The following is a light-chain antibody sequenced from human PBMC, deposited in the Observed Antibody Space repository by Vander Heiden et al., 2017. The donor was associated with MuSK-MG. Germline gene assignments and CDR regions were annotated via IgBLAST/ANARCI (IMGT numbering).Light chain of an antibody. CDR2: DVT. Sequence: QSALTQPASVSGSPGQSITISCTGTSSDGGTYNFVSWYQQHPGNHLTLLIYDVTSRPSVVSNRFSGYKSGTTASLTISGCQAEDDADYYCSAYTTSSPMFGGGTKLTVL. V-gene: IGLV2-14*03. CDR3: SAYTTSSPM. J-gene: IGLJ3*02. CDR1: SSDGGTYNF.